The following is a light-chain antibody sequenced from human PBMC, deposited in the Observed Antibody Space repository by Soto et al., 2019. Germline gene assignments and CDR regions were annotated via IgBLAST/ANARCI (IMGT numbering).Light chain of an antibody. Sequence: DIQMTQSPSTLSASVGERVTITCRASQSISSWLAWYQQKPGKAPKLLIYDASSLESGVPSRFSGSGSGTEFNLTISSLQPDDFATYYCQQYNTYSPERTFGQGTKVDIK. J-gene: IGKJ1*01. CDR1: QSISSW. V-gene: IGKV1-5*01. CDR3: QQYNTYSPERT. CDR2: DAS.